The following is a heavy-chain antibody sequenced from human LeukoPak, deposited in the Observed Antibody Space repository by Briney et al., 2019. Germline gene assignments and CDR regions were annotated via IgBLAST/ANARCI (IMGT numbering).Heavy chain of an antibody. CDR2: FYGSGST. Sequence: GGSLRLSCAASGFTFSGYTMNWVRQAPGKGLEWVSVFYGSGSTYYADSVKGRFTISRDNSKNTLYLQMNSLRAEDTAVFYCARGFGSGSYPYYFDYWGQGTLVTVSS. CDR1: GFTFSGYT. CDR3: ARGFGSGSYPYYFDY. J-gene: IGHJ4*02. D-gene: IGHD3-10*01. V-gene: IGHV3-66*01.